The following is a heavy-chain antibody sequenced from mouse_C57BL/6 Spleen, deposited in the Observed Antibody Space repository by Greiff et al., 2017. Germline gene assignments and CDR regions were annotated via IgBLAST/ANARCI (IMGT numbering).Heavy chain of an antibody. Sequence: QVQLQQPGAELVKPGASVKMSCKASGYTFTSYWITWVKQRPGQGLAWIGDIYPGSGSTNYNEKFKSKATLTVATSSSTAYMQLSSLTSEDSAVYYCARLDGFAYWGQGTLVTVSA. CDR1: GYTFTSYW. J-gene: IGHJ3*01. CDR2: IYPGSGST. CDR3: ARLDGFAY. V-gene: IGHV1-55*01.